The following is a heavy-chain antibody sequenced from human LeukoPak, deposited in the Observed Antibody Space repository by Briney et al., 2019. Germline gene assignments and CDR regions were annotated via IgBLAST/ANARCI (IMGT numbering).Heavy chain of an antibody. CDR2: ISYDGSNK. Sequence: GGSLRLSCAASGFTFISYAMHWVRQAPGKGLEWVAVISYDGSNKYYADSVKGRFTISRDNSKNTLYLQMNSLRAEDTAVYYCARAPKEMATIIYYYFDYWGQGTLVTVSS. J-gene: IGHJ4*02. D-gene: IGHD5-24*01. CDR3: ARAPKEMATIIYYYFDY. V-gene: IGHV3-30*01. CDR1: GFTFISYA.